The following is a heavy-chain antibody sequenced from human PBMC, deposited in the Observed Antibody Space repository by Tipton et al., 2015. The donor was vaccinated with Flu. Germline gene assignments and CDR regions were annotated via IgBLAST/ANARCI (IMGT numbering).Heavy chain of an antibody. V-gene: IGHV4-34*01. Sequence: LRLSCAVYGGSFSGYYWSWIRQPPGKGLEWIGEINHSGSTNYNLSLKSRVTISVDTSKNQFSLKLSSVTAADTAVYYCARAMVRGVTNAPGYWGQGTLVTVSS. CDR1: GGSFSGYY. CDR3: ARAMVRGVTNAPGY. CDR2: INHSGST. J-gene: IGHJ4*02. D-gene: IGHD3-10*01.